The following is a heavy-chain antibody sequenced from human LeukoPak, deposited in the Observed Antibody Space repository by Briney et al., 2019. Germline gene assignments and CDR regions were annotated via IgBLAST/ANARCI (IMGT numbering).Heavy chain of an antibody. CDR1: GFTFSSYG. D-gene: IGHD6-13*01. CDR3: AKDVGIAAARVFDP. Sequence: GGSLRLSCAASGFTFSSYGMHWVRQAPGKGLEWVAFIRYDGSNKYYADSVKGRFTISRDNSKNTLYLQVNSLRAEDTAVYYCAKDVGIAAARVFDPWGQGTLVTVSS. J-gene: IGHJ5*02. CDR2: IRYDGSNK. V-gene: IGHV3-30*02.